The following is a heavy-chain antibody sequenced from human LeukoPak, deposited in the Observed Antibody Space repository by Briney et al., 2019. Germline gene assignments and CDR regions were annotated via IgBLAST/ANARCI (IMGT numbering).Heavy chain of an antibody. CDR1: GFTLSSNY. CDR3: AREAYSGYDYSVRWFDP. D-gene: IGHD5-12*01. J-gene: IGHJ5*02. Sequence: GGSLRLSCAASGFTLSSNYMSWVRQAPGKGLEWVSVIYSGGPTYYADSVKGRFTISRDNSKNTLYLQMNSLRVEDTAVYYCAREAYSGYDYSVRWFDPWGQGTLVTVSS. V-gene: IGHV3-66*01. CDR2: IYSGGPT.